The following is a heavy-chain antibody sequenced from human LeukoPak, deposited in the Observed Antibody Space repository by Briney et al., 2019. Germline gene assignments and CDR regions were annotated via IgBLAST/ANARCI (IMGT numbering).Heavy chain of an antibody. Sequence: PSETPSLTCAVYGESFSGFYWSWIRQPPGKGLEWIGEFNHSGSTNCNPSLKSRVTLSVDTSKNQFSLKLTSVTAADTAVYYCARARGAVAIDYWGQGTLVAVSS. D-gene: IGHD6-19*01. J-gene: IGHJ4*02. CDR1: GESFSGFY. CDR3: ARARGAVAIDY. V-gene: IGHV4-34*01. CDR2: FNHSGST.